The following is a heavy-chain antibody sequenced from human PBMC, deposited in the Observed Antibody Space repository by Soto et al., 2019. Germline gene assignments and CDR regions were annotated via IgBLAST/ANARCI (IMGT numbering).Heavy chain of an antibody. CDR1: GFTFSTYP. CDR3: VRDRGSPDSFDS. V-gene: IGHV3-23*01. CDR2: SGGGGYMT. J-gene: IGHJ3*02. D-gene: IGHD3-10*01. Sequence: SGGSLRLSCAPSGFTFSTYPMSSVRQAPGKGLEWSSHSGGGGYMTICADSVKGRCAISRDDAKNTLYLQMNSLRSEDTAVYYCVRDRGSPDSFDSWGQGTKVTVSS.